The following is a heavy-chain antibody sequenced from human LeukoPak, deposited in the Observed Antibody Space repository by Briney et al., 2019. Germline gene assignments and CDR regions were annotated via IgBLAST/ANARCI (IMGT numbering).Heavy chain of an antibody. CDR2: ISGSGGST. Sequence: GGSLRLSCAASGFTFSSYAMSWVRQAPGKGLEWVSAISGSGGSTYYADSVKGRFTISRDNAKNSVYLQMNSLRVDDTAVYYCARDLGWLLLDYWGQGTLVTVSS. V-gene: IGHV3-23*01. D-gene: IGHD1-26*01. J-gene: IGHJ4*02. CDR1: GFTFSSYA. CDR3: ARDLGWLLLDY.